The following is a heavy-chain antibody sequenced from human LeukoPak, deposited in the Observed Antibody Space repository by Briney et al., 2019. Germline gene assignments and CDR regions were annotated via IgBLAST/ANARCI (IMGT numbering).Heavy chain of an antibody. D-gene: IGHD7-27*01. CDR1: GYTFTNYY. CDR2: INPSGGST. Sequence: ASVKVSCKASGYTFTNYYIHWVRQAPGQGLEWMGIINPSGGSTSYAQKFQGRVTMTRDTSTSTVYMELSSLRSEDTAVYYCARPAELGTQFNYWGQGTLVTVSS. V-gene: IGHV1-46*01. J-gene: IGHJ4*02. CDR3: ARPAELGTQFNY.